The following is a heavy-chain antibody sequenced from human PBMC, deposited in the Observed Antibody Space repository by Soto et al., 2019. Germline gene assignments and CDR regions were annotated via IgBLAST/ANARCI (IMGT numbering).Heavy chain of an antibody. J-gene: IGHJ3*02. CDR1: GYSFTSYW. CDR3: ATASGGSYPPGAFDI. Sequence: GESLKISCKGSGYSFTSYWIGWVRQMPGKGLEWMGIIYPGDSDTRYSPSFQGQVTISADKSISTAYLQWSSLKASDTAMYYCATASGGSYPPGAFDIWGQGTMVTVSS. V-gene: IGHV5-51*01. D-gene: IGHD1-26*01. CDR2: IYPGDSDT.